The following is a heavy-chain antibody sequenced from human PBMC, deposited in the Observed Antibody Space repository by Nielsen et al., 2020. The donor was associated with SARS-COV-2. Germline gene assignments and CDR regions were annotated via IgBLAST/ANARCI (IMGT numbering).Heavy chain of an antibody. D-gene: IGHD2-2*01. Sequence: SETLSLTCTVSGGSISSYYWSWIRQPPGKGLEWIGYIYYSGSTNYNPSLKSRVTISVDTSKNQFSLKLSSVTAADTAVYYCARLGYCSSTSCYSSGDYYYGMDVWGQGTTVTVSS. CDR3: ARLGYCSSTSCYSSGDYYYGMDV. CDR2: IYYSGST. V-gene: IGHV4-59*13. J-gene: IGHJ6*01. CDR1: GGSISSYY.